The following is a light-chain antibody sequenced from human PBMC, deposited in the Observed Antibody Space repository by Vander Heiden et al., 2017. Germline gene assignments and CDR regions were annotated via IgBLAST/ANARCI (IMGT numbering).Light chain of an antibody. CDR3: CSYAGSSTLV. CDR2: EVS. CDR1: SSDVGSSTP. J-gene: IGLJ3*02. V-gene: IGLV2-23*02. Sequence: QSALTHPASVSGSPGQSITVSCTGTSSDVGSSTPVSWYHQPPGHAPKPLIYEVSKRPSGVSNRFSGSKSGNTASLTISGLQAEDEADYYCCSYAGSSTLVFGGGTKLTVL.